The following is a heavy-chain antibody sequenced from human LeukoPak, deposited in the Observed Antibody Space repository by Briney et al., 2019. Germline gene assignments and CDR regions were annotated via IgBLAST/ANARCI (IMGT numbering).Heavy chain of an antibody. CDR3: ARAYGDYYYYYMDV. J-gene: IGHJ6*03. CDR2: ISAYNGNT. V-gene: IGHV1-18*01. Sequence: ASVKVSCKASGYTFTSYGISWVRQAPGQGLEWMGWISAYNGNTNYAQKLKGRGTITTDTSTSTAYMELRRLRYDDTAVYYCARAYGDYYYYYMDVWGKGTTVTVSS. D-gene: IGHD4-17*01. CDR1: GYTFTSYG.